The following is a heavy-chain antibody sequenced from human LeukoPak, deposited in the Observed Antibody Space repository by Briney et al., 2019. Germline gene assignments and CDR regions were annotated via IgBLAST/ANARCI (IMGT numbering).Heavy chain of an antibody. CDR3: VGQKGSTSGGGLDP. CDR1: GGSISTYY. D-gene: IGHD6-19*01. V-gene: IGHV4-59*01. CDR2: IYYSGTT. Sequence: SETLSLTCTVSGGSISTYYWNWIRQPPGKGLEWIGNIYYSGTTNCNPSLKSRVSISLDTSKNQFSLKLGSVTAADTAVYYCVGQKGSTSGGGLDPWGQGTLVTVSS. J-gene: IGHJ5*02.